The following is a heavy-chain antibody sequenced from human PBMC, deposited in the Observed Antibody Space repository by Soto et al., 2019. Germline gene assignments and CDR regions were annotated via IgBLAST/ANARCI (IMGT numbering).Heavy chain of an antibody. D-gene: IGHD3-16*02. CDR3: ARHPGGGDYIWGSYRSKINYYFDD. V-gene: IGHV4-39*01. CDR2: IYYSGST. CDR1: GGSISISSYY. Sequence: SETLSLTCTVSGGSISISSYYWGWILHPPGKGLEWIGSIYYSGSTYYNPSLKSRVTISVDTSKNQFSLKLSSVTAADTAVYYCARHPGGGDYIWGSYRSKINYYFDDCGQGTLVTVSS. J-gene: IGHJ4*02.